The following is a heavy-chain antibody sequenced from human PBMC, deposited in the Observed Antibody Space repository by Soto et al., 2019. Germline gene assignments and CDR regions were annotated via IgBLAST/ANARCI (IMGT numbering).Heavy chain of an antibody. CDR3: ARHNYDGSGYYYYYYGMDV. J-gene: IGHJ6*02. D-gene: IGHD3-22*01. CDR1: GGSFSGYY. CDR2: INHSGNT. Sequence: PSETLSLTCAVYGGSFSGYYWSWIRQPPGKGLEWIGEINHSGNTNYNTSLKSQVTITVDTSKNQFSLKLSSITAADTAVYNYARHNYDGSGYYYYYYGMDVWGQGTTVTVS. V-gene: IGHV4-34*01.